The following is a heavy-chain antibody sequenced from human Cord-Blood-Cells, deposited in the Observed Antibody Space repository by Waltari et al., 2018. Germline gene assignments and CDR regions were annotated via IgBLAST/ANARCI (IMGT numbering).Heavy chain of an antibody. CDR3: ARDRDSSSWFDY. CDR2: ISSSSSYI. J-gene: IGHJ4*02. CDR1: GFTFSSYN. Sequence: EVQLVESGGGLVKPGGSLRLSCAASGFTFSSYNMNWVRQAPGKGLEWFSSISSSSSYIYYADSVKGRFTISRDNAKNSLYLQMNSLRAEDTAVYYCARDRDSSSWFDYWGQGTLVTVSS. D-gene: IGHD6-13*01. V-gene: IGHV3-21*01.